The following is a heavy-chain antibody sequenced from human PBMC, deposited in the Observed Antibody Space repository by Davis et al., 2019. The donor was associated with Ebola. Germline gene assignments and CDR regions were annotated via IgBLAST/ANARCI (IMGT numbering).Heavy chain of an antibody. CDR3: ARGDSYYDPSGYYAGPEAPDH. CDR1: GASVSSGGYS. CDR2: YYYTGST. J-gene: IGHJ4*02. Sequence: SETLSLTCAVSGASVSSGGYSCIWTRQPPGQGLEWTAYYYYTGSTYYSPSLRGRVTISVDPSTNLFSLKLTSVTAADTAVYFCARGDSYYDPSGYYAGPEAPDHWGQGTLVSVSS. V-gene: IGHV4-30-4*07. D-gene: IGHD3-22*01.